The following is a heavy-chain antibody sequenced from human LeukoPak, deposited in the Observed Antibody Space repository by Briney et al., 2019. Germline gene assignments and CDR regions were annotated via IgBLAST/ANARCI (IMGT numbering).Heavy chain of an antibody. J-gene: IGHJ6*02. CDR1: GGSFSGYY. CDR2: IYYSGRT. Sequence: SETLSLTCAVYGGSFSGYYWSWTRQTPGKGLWWSGHIYYSGRTNYNPSLKSRVTISVDTSKSQFSLQLSSVTAADTAVYYCARGAERSGWSYYYYGMDVWGQGTTVTVSS. CDR3: ARGAERSGWSYYYYGMDV. D-gene: IGHD6-19*01. V-gene: IGHV4-59*01.